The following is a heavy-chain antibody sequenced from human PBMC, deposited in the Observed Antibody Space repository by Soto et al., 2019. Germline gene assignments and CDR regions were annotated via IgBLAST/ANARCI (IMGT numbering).Heavy chain of an antibody. CDR1: GYTFTGHY. V-gene: IGHV1-2*02. CDR2: IGPETGAT. CDR3: GRGRSGQIVVFY. D-gene: IGHD1-26*01. Sequence: ASVKVSCKASGYTFTGHYIHWVRQAPEQGPEWMGEIGPETGATRYAQKFQGRVTMTRDMSITTVYMELNNLSNDETAVYYCGRGRSGQIVVFYWGQGTPVTV. J-gene: IGHJ4*02.